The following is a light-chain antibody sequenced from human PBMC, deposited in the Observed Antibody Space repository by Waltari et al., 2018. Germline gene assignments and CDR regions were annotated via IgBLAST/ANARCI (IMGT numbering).Light chain of an antibody. Sequence: EYMGTISCTGSSSNIGAGYDVHWYQQLPGTAPKLLIYGNSNRPSGVPDRFSGSKSGTSASLAITGLQAEDEADYYCQSYDSSLSGVVFGGGTKLTVL. V-gene: IGLV1-40*01. J-gene: IGLJ2*01. CDR2: GNS. CDR3: QSYDSSLSGVV. CDR1: SSNIGAGYD.